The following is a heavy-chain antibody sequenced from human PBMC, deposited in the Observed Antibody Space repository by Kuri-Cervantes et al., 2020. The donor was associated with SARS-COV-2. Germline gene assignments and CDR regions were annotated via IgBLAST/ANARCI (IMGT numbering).Heavy chain of an antibody. CDR3: ARVAGDPYYFDY. CDR2: ISYHGSNK. CDR1: GFTFSSYA. J-gene: IGHJ4*02. D-gene: IGHD7-27*01. V-gene: IGHV3-30-3*01. Sequence: GESLKISCAASGFTFSSYAMHWVRQAPGKGLEWVAVISYHGSNKYYADSVKGRFTISRDNSKNTLYLQMNSLRAEDTAVYYCARVAGDPYYFDYWGQGTLVTVSS.